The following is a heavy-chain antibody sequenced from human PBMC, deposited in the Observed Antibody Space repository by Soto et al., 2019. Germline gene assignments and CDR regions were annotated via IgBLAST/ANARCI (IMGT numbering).Heavy chain of an antibody. J-gene: IGHJ4*02. V-gene: IGHV4-39*01. CDR1: GGSISSRDSY. CDR3: ARGFGRSHFDY. D-gene: IGHD3-16*01. CDR2: FHYSGST. Sequence: SETLSLTCTVSGGSISSRDSYWGWVRQPPGKGLEWIGSFHYSGSTYYNPSLKSRVTISVDTSNNQLSLRVTSGTAADTAVYYCARGFGRSHFDYWGQGTLVTVS.